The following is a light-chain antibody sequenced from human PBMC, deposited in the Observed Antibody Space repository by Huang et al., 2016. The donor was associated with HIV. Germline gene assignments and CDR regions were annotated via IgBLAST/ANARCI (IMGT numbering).Light chain of an antibody. J-gene: IGKJ1*01. CDR1: QSVFSTSTNKDY. Sequence: DIVMAQSPVSLAVSLGERATLTCRSSQSVFSTSTNKDYLAWFQQTPGQPPTLLLFWSSTREVGVPDRFSGSGSGTQFTLTIANLEADDAAIYYCQQYYASPQTFGQGTRV. CDR2: WSS. CDR3: QQYYASPQT. V-gene: IGKV4-1*01.